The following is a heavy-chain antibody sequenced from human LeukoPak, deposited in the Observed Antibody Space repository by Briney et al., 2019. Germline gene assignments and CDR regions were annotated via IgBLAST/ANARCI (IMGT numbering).Heavy chain of an antibody. D-gene: IGHD2-8*01. V-gene: IGHV1-8*03. CDR1: GYTFINYN. Sequence: ASVKVSCKASGYTFINYNVNWVRQATGQGLEWMGWVNPRSGNAGYLQKFQGRLTITRDTSIDTAYMDLSSLSSEDTAVYYCARGVPLGYCTYGVCYPPYYFDYWGQGTLVTASS. CDR3: ARGVPLGYCTYGVCYPPYYFDY. CDR2: VNPRSGNA. J-gene: IGHJ4*02.